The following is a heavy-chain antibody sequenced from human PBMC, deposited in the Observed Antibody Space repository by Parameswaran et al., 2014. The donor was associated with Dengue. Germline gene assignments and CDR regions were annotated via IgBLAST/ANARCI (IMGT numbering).Heavy chain of an antibody. Sequence: GSLRLSCTVSGGSINEYFWNWIRQTPGKGLEWVGYVSYSGYTDYNPSLRSRASISLDTSKNHFSLSLTSVTAADTAVYYCARAPGACSGGRCYIHSFYYGLDVWGHGTTVTVSS. CDR1: GGSINEYF. D-gene: IGHD2-15*01. CDR3: ARAPGACSGGRCYIHSFYYGLDV. CDR2: VSYSGYT. J-gene: IGHJ6*02. V-gene: IGHV4-59*01.